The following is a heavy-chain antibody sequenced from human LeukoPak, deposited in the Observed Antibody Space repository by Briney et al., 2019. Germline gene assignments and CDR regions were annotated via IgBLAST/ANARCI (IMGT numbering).Heavy chain of an antibody. Sequence: GGSLRLSCAASGFTFSSYAMHWVRQAPGKGLEWVAVISYDGSNKYYADSVKGRFTISRDNSKNTLYLQMNSLRAEDTAVYYCARVEYSSSWYSLQFDYWGQGTLVTVSS. J-gene: IGHJ4*02. CDR2: ISYDGSNK. V-gene: IGHV3-30-3*01. D-gene: IGHD6-13*01. CDR1: GFTFSSYA. CDR3: ARVEYSSSWYSLQFDY.